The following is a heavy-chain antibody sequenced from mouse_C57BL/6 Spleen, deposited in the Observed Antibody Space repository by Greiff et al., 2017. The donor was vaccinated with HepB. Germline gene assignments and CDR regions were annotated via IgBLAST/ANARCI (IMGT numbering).Heavy chain of an antibody. D-gene: IGHD2-4*01. CDR3: ARDRRDYGLYYAMDY. CDR1: GFTFSSYA. V-gene: IGHV5-4*01. CDR2: ISDGGSYT. Sequence: EVMLVESGGGLVKPGGSLKLSCAASGFTFSSYAMSWVRQTPEKRLEWVATISDGGSYTYYPDNVKGRFTISRDNAKNNLYLQMSHLKSEDTAMYYCARDRRDYGLYYAMDYWGQGTSVTVSS. J-gene: IGHJ4*01.